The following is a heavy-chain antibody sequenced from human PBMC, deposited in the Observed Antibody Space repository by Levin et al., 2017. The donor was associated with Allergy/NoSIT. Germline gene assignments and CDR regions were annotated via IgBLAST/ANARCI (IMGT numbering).Heavy chain of an antibody. CDR2: IYTSGST. CDR3: ERDSPKENIDY. Sequence: SSETLSLTCTVSGGSISSYYWSWIRQPAGKGLEWIGRIYTSGSTNYNPSLKSRVTMSVDTSKNQFSLKLSSVTGAETAVYYCERDSPKENIDYWGQGTLVTVSS. CDR1: GGSISSYY. V-gene: IGHV4-4*07. D-gene: IGHD1/OR15-1a*01. J-gene: IGHJ4*02.